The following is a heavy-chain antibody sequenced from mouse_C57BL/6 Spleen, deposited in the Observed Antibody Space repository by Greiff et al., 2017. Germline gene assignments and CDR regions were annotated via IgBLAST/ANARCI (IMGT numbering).Heavy chain of an antibody. J-gene: IGHJ4*01. CDR2: IWSGGST. V-gene: IGHV2-2*01. CDR3: ARKKDTTVVDAMDY. Sequence: QVQLQQSGPGLVQPSQSLSITCTVSGFSLTSYGVHWVRQSPGKGLEWLGVIWSGGSTDYKAAFISRLSINKDTSKSKVFLKMNRRQADDTAIYYCARKKDTTVVDAMDYWGQGTPVTVSS. CDR1: GFSLTSYG. D-gene: IGHD1-1*01.